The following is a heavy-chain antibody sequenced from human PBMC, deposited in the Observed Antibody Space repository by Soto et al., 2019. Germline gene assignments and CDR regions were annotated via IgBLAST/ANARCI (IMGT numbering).Heavy chain of an antibody. Sequence: PGESLKISCKGSGYSFISYWISWVRQMPGKGLEWMGRIDPSDSYTNYSPSFQGHVTISADKSISTAYLQWSSLKASDTAMYYCARSRSGSYHDAFDIWGQGAMVTVSS. J-gene: IGHJ3*02. CDR2: IDPSDSYT. D-gene: IGHD1-26*01. CDR3: ARSRSGSYHDAFDI. V-gene: IGHV5-10-1*01. CDR1: GYSFISYW.